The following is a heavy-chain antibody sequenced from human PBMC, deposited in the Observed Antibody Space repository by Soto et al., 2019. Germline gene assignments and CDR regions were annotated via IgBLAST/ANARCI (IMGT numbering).Heavy chain of an antibody. Sequence: GGSLRLSCAASGFTFTSYGIHWVRQAPGKGLEWVAVIWYDGSKKYYTDSVKGRFTISRDNSKNTLYLQMNSLRAEDSAVYYCARDADTSSHYSKFDYWGQGTLVTVSS. D-gene: IGHD3-22*01. CDR1: GFTFTSYG. J-gene: IGHJ4*02. CDR2: IWYDGSKK. V-gene: IGHV3-33*01. CDR3: ARDADTSSHYSKFDY.